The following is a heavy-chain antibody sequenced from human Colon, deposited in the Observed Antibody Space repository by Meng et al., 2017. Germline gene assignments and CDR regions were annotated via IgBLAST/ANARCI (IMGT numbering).Heavy chain of an antibody. CDR2: ISSSSAYI. CDR3: ARIVGDGPDY. Sequence: EVQLVESGGGLVKPVESLRLSCAASGFTFINYSVVWVRQAAGKGLEWVSSISSSSAYIYYADSVKGRFTISRDNAKNSVYLQMNSLRAEDTAVYYCARIVGDGPDYWGQGTLVTVSS. D-gene: IGHD3-16*01. V-gene: IGHV3-21*01. CDR1: GFTFINYS. J-gene: IGHJ4*02.